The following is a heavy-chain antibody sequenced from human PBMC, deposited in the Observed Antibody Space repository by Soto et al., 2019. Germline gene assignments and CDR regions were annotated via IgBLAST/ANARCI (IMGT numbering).Heavy chain of an antibody. D-gene: IGHD1-7*01. CDR2: MSGSSSTT. V-gene: IGHV3-23*01. CDR1: GLTFSNNA. J-gene: IGHJ4*02. Sequence: GGSLRLSCATSGLTFSNNAMSWVRQAPGGGLEWVSSMSGSSSTTYYADSVRGRFTISRDRSKNTLYLQMSSLRAEDTALYYCAKNQERELPRVIDFWGQGTLVTVSS. CDR3: AKNQERELPRVIDF.